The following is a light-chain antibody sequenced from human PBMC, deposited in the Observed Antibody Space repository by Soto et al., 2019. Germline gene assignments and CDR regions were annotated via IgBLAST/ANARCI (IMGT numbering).Light chain of an antibody. Sequence: QSALTQPASVSGSPGQSITISCTGTSSDVGGYNYVSWYQQHLGKAPKLMIYEVSSRPSGVSNRFSGSKSGNTASLTISGLQAEDEADYYCSSYTSTSTLYVFGSGTKVTVL. J-gene: IGLJ1*01. CDR2: EVS. V-gene: IGLV2-14*01. CDR3: SSYTSTSTLYV. CDR1: SSDVGGYNY.